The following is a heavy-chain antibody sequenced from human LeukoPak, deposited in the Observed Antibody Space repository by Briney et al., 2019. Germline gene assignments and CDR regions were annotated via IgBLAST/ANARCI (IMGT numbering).Heavy chain of an antibody. J-gene: IGHJ4*02. CDR1: GFTFSRYG. D-gene: IGHD2-2*01. CDR2: ITGRGVRT. Sequence: PGGSLRLSCAASGFTFSRYGMSWVRQAPGEGLEWVSAITGRGVRTYNGDSVKGRFTISRGTSKNTVYLQMNSLRRDDTAVYYCANGAHPDSSHYYFDYWGQGALVTVSS. V-gene: IGHV3-23*01. CDR3: ANGAHPDSSHYYFDY.